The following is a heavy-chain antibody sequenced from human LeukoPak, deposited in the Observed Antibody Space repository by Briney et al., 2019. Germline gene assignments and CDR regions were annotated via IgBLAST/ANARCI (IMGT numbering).Heavy chain of an antibody. CDR1: GFILSIYS. Sequence: RRSMRLASAASGFILSIYSMDCDRQAPGNVLEWVSSIRSISSYINYADSVKGRFTISRDNAKNSLYLQMNSLRAEDTAVFYCARDAGGIQLNYFDYWGQGTVVTVSS. CDR2: IRSISSYI. D-gene: IGHD5-24*01. CDR3: ARDAGGIQLNYFDY. J-gene: IGHJ4*02. V-gene: IGHV3-21*01.